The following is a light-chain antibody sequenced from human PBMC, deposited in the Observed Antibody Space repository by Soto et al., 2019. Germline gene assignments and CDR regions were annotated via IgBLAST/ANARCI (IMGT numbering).Light chain of an antibody. J-gene: IGLJ2*01. CDR2: GNR. CDR3: QSYDTSLSGSVV. CDR1: GSNIGAGYD. Sequence: QSVLTQPPSVSGAPGQTVSIPCTGSGSNIGAGYDVHWYQQLPGTAPKLLIFGNRNRPSGVPDRFSGSKSGTSASLAITGLQAEDEADYYCQSYDTSLSGSVVFGGGTKVTVL. V-gene: IGLV1-40*01.